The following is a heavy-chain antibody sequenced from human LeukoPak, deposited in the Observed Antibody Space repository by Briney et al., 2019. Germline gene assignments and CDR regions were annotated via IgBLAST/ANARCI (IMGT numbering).Heavy chain of an antibody. D-gene: IGHD6-13*01. CDR2: ISGSGGST. CDR3: AKDEPSLGRGIYSSSWYYFDY. Sequence: PGGSLRLSCAAPGFTFSSYAMSWVRRAPGKGLEWVSAISGSGGSTYYADSVKGRFTISRDNSKNTLYLQMNSLRAEDTAVYYCAKDEPSLGRGIYSSSWYYFDYWGQGTLVTVSS. J-gene: IGHJ4*02. CDR1: GFTFSSYA. V-gene: IGHV3-23*01.